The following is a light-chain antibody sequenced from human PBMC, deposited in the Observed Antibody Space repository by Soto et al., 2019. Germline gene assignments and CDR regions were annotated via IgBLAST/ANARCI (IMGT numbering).Light chain of an antibody. V-gene: IGLV2-14*03. CDR2: DVS. CDR3: CSYTSISTPWV. CDR1: SSDVGGYNY. Sequence: QSALTQPASVSGSPGQSITISCTGTSSDVGGYNYVSWDQQHPGKAPKLMIYDVSDRPSGVSNRFSASKSGNTASLTISGLQAEDEADYYCCSYTSISTPWVFGTGTNLTVL. J-gene: IGLJ1*01.